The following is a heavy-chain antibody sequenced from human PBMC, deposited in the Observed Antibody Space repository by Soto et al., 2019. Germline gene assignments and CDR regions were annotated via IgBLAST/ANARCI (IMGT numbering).Heavy chain of an antibody. CDR1: GGTFSSYG. V-gene: IGHV1-69*13. J-gene: IGHJ5*02. Sequence: GASVKVSCKASGGTFSSYGISWVRQAPGQGLEWMGGIIPILGTTNYAQKFQGRVTIIADESTNTAYMELSGLKYDDTGVYFCARGSEDILVVYGAQWFNWFDPWGQGTLVTVSS. D-gene: IGHD2-15*01. CDR2: IIPILGTT. CDR3: ARGSEDILVVYGAQWFNWFDP.